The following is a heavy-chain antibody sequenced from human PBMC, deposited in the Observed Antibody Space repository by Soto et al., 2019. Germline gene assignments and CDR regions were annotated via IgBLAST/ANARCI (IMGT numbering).Heavy chain of an antibody. V-gene: IGHV5-10-1*01. J-gene: IGHJ3*02. CDR2: IDPSDSHT. Sequence: PGESLKISCKGSGYSLTSYSISWVRQMPWKGLEWMGRIDPSDSHTIYSPSFQGHVSISADKSITTAYLQWSSLKASDTAMYYCARHREMATIIRFPHAFDIWGQGTMVTVSS. CDR3: ARHREMATIIRFPHAFDI. D-gene: IGHD5-12*01. CDR1: GYSLTSYS.